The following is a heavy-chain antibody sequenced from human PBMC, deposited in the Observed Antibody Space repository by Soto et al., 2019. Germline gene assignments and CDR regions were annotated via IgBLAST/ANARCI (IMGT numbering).Heavy chain of an antibody. CDR1: GYTFTSYG. CDR2: ISAYNGNT. D-gene: IGHD3-10*01. CDR3: ARLFTMVRGVLGTDAFDI. V-gene: IGHV1-18*01. Sequence: ASVEVSCEASGYTFTSYGISWVRQAPGQGLEWMGWISAYNGNTNYAQKLQGRVTMTTDTSTSTAYMELRSLRSDDTAVYYCARLFTMVRGVLGTDAFDIWGQGTMVTVSS. J-gene: IGHJ3*02.